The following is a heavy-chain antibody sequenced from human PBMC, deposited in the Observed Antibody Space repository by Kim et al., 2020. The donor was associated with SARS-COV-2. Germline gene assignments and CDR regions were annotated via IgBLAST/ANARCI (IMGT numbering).Heavy chain of an antibody. J-gene: IGHJ4*02. Sequence: GGSLRLSCEASGFSFSAYNMHWVRQAPGKGLEWVAVVLSDGSGKWYADSVKGRFTISRDNSKNTVYLEMNSLRPEDTAMYYCAREGHNGSSGKDYWGQGTLVTVSS. V-gene: IGHV3-30-3*01. CDR1: GFSFSAYN. CDR3: AREGHNGSSGKDY. D-gene: IGHD3-10*01. CDR2: VLSDGSGK.